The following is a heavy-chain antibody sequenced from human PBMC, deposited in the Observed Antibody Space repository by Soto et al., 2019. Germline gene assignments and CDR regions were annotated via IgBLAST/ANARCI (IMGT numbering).Heavy chain of an antibody. CDR2: IAYDGNEK. Sequence: QVQLVESGGGVVQPGTSLRLSYAASGFTFRTHAMHWVRQAPGKGLEWMAVIAYDGNEKFYADSVKGRFTISRDNSKNALYLQINTLRTEDTAVYYCAKDVGDYVPYYNGMDVWGQGTTVTVSS. CDR1: GFTFRTHA. V-gene: IGHV3-30*18. CDR3: AKDVGDYVPYYNGMDV. D-gene: IGHD4-17*01. J-gene: IGHJ6*02.